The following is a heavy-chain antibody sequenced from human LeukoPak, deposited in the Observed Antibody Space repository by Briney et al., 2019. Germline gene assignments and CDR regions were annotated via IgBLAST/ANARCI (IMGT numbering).Heavy chain of an antibody. Sequence: GESLKISCKGSGYNFTSYWIGWVRQMPGKGLEWMGIIYPGDSDTRYSPSFQGQVTISADKSISTAYLQWSSLKASDTAMYYCARRANYYDSSGYYYGFDYWGQGTLVTVSS. D-gene: IGHD3-22*01. CDR2: IYPGDSDT. CDR1: GYNFTSYW. J-gene: IGHJ4*02. CDR3: ARRANYYDSSGYYYGFDY. V-gene: IGHV5-51*01.